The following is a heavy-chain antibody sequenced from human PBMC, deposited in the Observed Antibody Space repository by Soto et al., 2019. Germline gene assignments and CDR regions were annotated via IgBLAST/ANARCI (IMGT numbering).Heavy chain of an antibody. CDR1: GLSFSSFA. CDR2: ISYDGNNK. J-gene: IGHJ6*02. Sequence: GGSLRLSCAASGLSFSSFAMHWVRQAPGKGLEWLAVISYDGNNKYYADSVKGRFTISRDDSISIAYLQMNSLKTEDTAVYYCTSTIFGVVIPGGYYYGMDVWGQGTTVTVSS. D-gene: IGHD3-3*01. CDR3: TSTIFGVVIPGGYYYGMDV. V-gene: IGHV3-30*03.